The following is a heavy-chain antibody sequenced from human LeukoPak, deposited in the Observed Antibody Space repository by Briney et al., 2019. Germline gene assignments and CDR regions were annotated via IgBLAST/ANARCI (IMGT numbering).Heavy chain of an antibody. CDR3: ARHLSMITFGGVIANYFDY. J-gene: IGHJ4*02. CDR2: IYYSGST. V-gene: IGHV4-59*08. Sequence: PSETLSLTCTVSGGSISSYYWSWIRQPPGKGLEWIGYIYYSGSTNYNPSLKSRVTISVDTSKNQFSLKLSSVTAADTAVYYCARHLSMITFGGVIANYFDYWDQGTLVTVSS. CDR1: GGSISSYY. D-gene: IGHD3-16*02.